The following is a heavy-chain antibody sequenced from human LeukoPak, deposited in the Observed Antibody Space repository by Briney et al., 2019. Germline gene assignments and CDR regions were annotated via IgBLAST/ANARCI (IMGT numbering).Heavy chain of an antibody. CDR3: ARDKYGGNSNAFDI. D-gene: IGHD4-23*01. Sequence: PGGSLRLSCAASGFTFSNYWMDWVRQVPGKGPVWVSRVGTDGSSTAYADYVKGRFTISRDNAKNTLYLQKDSLRVEDTAVYYCARDKYGGNSNAFDIWGQGTLVTVSS. CDR1: GFTFSNYW. V-gene: IGHV3-74*01. CDR2: VGTDGSST. J-gene: IGHJ3*02.